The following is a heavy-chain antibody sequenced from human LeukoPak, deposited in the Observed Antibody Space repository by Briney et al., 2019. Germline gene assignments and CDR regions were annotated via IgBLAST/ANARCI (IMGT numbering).Heavy chain of an antibody. CDR2: IWYEGSNE. J-gene: IGHJ4*02. D-gene: IGHD1-26*01. CDR3: ARARESRPPHYFDY. Sequence: GGPLRLSSAASGFDFSSYGMHWVRQAPGKGLEWVALIWYEGSNEYYADSVKGRFTISRDNSMYSLYLQMNSVTVEDTAVYFCARARESRPPHYFDYWGQGTLVIVSS. V-gene: IGHV3-33*01. CDR1: GFDFSSYG.